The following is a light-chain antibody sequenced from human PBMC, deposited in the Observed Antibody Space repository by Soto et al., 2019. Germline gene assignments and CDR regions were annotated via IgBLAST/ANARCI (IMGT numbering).Light chain of an antibody. CDR2: RAS. CDR3: APWDDTLNGLV. CDR1: SSNIGSNY. V-gene: IGLV1-47*01. Sequence: QSVLTQPPSASGTPGQRVTISCSGSSSNIGSNYVYWYQQVPGTAPRLLMYRASQRPSGVPDRFSGSKSGTSASLAISGLRSEDEADYYCAPWDDTLNGLVFGGGTQLTVL. J-gene: IGLJ7*01.